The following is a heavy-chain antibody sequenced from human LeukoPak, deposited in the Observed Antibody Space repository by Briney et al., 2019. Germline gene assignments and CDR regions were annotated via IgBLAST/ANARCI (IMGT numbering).Heavy chain of an antibody. D-gene: IGHD2-15*01. CDR3: ARDRIIVSSRVSDAFDI. CDR1: GGAFSSYA. CDR2: IIPIFGTA. Sequence: SVKVSCKASGGAFSSYAISWVRQAPGQGLEWMGGIIPIFGTANYAQKFQGRVTITTDESTSTAYMELSSLRSEDTAVYYCARDRIIVSSRVSDAFDIWGQGTMVTVSS. J-gene: IGHJ3*02. V-gene: IGHV1-69*05.